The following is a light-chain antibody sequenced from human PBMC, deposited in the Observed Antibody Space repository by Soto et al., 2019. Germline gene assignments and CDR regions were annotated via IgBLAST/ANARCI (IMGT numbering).Light chain of an antibody. CDR1: QSVNNN. Sequence: EIVMTQSPATLSVSPGERATLSCRASQSVNNNLAWYQQKPGQAPRLLIYGASARATGIPARFSGSGSGTDFTLNISSLLSKDFSVYYCQQYNNWPLTFGGGTKVEIK. CDR2: GAS. CDR3: QQYNNWPLT. J-gene: IGKJ4*01. V-gene: IGKV3-15*01.